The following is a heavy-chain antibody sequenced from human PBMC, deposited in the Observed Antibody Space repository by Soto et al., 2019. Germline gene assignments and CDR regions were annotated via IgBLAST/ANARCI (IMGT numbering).Heavy chain of an antibody. CDR2: ISSSSSTI. V-gene: IGHV3-48*02. Sequence: EVQLVESGGGLVQPGGSLRLSCAASGFIFSTYTMNWVRQPPGKGLEWVSYISSSSSTINYADSVKGRFTMSRDNAKNSLYLQMNSLRDEDTAVYYCAGGVVRGLIFAFDIWGQGTMVAVSS. J-gene: IGHJ3*02. CDR1: GFIFSTYT. D-gene: IGHD3-10*01. CDR3: AGGVVRGLIFAFDI.